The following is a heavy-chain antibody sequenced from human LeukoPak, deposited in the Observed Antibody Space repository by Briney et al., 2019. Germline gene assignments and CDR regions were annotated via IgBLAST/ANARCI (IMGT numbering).Heavy chain of an antibody. D-gene: IGHD5-24*01. V-gene: IGHV4-34*01. CDR3: ARRRQGGYKKPFDY. CDR1: GGSFSGYY. J-gene: IGHJ4*02. CDR2: IYHSGST. Sequence: SETLSLTCAVYGGSFSGYYWSWIRQPPGKGLEWIGEIYHSGSTNYNPSLKSRVTISVDTSKNQFSLKLSSVTAADTAVYYCARRRQGGYKKPFDYWGQGTLVTVSS.